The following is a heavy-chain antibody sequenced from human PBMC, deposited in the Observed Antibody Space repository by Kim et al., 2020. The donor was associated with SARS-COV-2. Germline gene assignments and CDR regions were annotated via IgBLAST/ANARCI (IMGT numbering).Heavy chain of an antibody. J-gene: IGHJ5*02. V-gene: IGHV4-39*07. D-gene: IGHD3-22*01. CDR2: IYYSGST. CDR3: ARDSSRYYYDSSGYREWFDP. CDR1: GGSISSSSYY. Sequence: SETLSLTCTVSGGSISSSSYYWGWIRQPPGKGLEWIGSIYYSGSTYYNPSLKSRVTISVDTSKNQFSLKLSSVTAADTAGYYCARDSSRYYYDSSGYREWFDPWGQGTLVTVSS.